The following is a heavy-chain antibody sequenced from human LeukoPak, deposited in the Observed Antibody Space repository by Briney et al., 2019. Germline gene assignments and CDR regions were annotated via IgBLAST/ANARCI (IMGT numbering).Heavy chain of an antibody. CDR1: GFTFTSYA. D-gene: IGHD4-17*01. V-gene: IGHV3-21*01. Sequence: GGSLRLSCAASGFTFTSYAMGWVRQAPGKGLEWVSSISSSSSYIYYADSVKGRFTISRDNAKNSLYLQMNSLRAEDTAVYYCARFTVTLIFDYWGQGTLVTVSS. J-gene: IGHJ4*02. CDR3: ARFTVTLIFDY. CDR2: ISSSSSYI.